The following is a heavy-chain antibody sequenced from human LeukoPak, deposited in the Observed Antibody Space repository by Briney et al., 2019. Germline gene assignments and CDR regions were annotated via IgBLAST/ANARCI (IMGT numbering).Heavy chain of an antibody. J-gene: IGHJ4*02. CDR1: GYTFTGYY. D-gene: IGHD3-3*01. CDR2: INPNSGGT. Sequence: ASVKVSCKASGYTFTGYYMHWVRQAPGQGLEWMGRINPNSGGTNYAQKFRGRVTMTRDTSISTAYMELSRLRSDDTAVYYCAKGSYYDFWSGYYGFDYWGQGTLVTVSS. V-gene: IGHV1-2*06. CDR3: AKGSYYDFWSGYYGFDY.